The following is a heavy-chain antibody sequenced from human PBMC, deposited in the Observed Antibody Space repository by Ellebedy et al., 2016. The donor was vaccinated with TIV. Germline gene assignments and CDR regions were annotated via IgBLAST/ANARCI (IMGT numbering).Heavy chain of an antibody. D-gene: IGHD1-26*01. V-gene: IGHV4-30-4*01. CDR2: TYYTGTT. CDR3: ARLNRELPPSFDF. Sequence: MPSETLSLTCTVSGASISSGDSYWSWIRMSTGKGLEWIGYTYYTGTTYYNPSLKSRVTLSTDTSRNQVSLKLSSVTAADTAVYFCARLNRELPPSFDFWGQGTLVTVSS. J-gene: IGHJ4*02. CDR1: GASISSGDSY.